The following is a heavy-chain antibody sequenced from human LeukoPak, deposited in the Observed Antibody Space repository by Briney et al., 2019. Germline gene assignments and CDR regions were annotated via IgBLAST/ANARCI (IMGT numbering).Heavy chain of an antibody. Sequence: KPSETLSLTCTVSGGPITGYYWNWIRQPAGQGLEWLGRVYSSGVGNYNPSLTSRVTMSVDTSKNQFSLKLTSLTAADTAVYYCAREEFLHEIDSSGYFVYWGQGTLVTVSS. CDR3: AREEFLHEIDSSGYFVY. V-gene: IGHV4-4*07. CDR2: VYSSGVG. J-gene: IGHJ4*02. CDR1: GGPITGYY. D-gene: IGHD3-22*01.